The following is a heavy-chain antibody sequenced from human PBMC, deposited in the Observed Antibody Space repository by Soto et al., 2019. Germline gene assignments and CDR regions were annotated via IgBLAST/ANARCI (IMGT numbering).Heavy chain of an antibody. D-gene: IGHD3-22*01. CDR2: ITSKSDGGTT. CDR1: GLTXXXAW. CDR3: TTDLGYYDTSGYPH. V-gene: IGHV3-15*07. J-gene: IGHJ4*02. Sequence: EVQLVEFGGGLVKPGGSLRLSCAASGLTXXXAWMNWVRQAPGKGLECVGRITSKSDGGTTEYAAPVKGRFTISRDDSKNTLYLQMSSLETEDTAVYYCTTDLGYYDTSGYPHWGQGTLVTVSS.